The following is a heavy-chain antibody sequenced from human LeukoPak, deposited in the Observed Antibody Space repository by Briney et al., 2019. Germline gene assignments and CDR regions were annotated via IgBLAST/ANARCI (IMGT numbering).Heavy chain of an antibody. CDR1: GYTFTGYY. CDR2: INPNSGGT. CDR3: ARERKGYYDSSGYYGLTFDY. V-gene: IGHV1-2*02. Sequence: ASVNVSCKASGYTFTGYYMHWVRQAPGQGLEWMGWINPNSGGTNYAQKFQGRVTMTRDTSISTAYMELSRLRSDDTAVYYCARERKGYYDSSGYYGLTFDYWGQGTMVTVSS. D-gene: IGHD3-22*01. J-gene: IGHJ4*02.